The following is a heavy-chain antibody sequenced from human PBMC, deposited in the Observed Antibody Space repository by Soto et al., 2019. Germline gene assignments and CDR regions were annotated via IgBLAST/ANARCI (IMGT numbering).Heavy chain of an antibody. J-gene: IGHJ4*02. Sequence: PGGSLRLSCAASGFTFTNYYISWIRQAPGSGLEWVSYISANNVYTNYADSVKGRFTISRDNGKNSVYLQMNGLRAEDTAVYYCARELEVGSCLYYFEFWGQGALVTVSS. CDR2: ISANNVYT. D-gene: IGHD1-26*01. CDR1: GFTFTNYY. V-gene: IGHV3-11*06. CDR3: ARELEVGSCLYYFEF.